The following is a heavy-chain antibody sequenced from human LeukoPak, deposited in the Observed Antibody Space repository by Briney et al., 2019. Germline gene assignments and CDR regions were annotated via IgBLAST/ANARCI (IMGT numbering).Heavy chain of an antibody. CDR3: VKDGCSSTSCYSDY. V-gene: IGHV3-30*02. D-gene: IGHD2-2*01. J-gene: IGHJ4*02. CDR2: IRYDGSNK. CDR1: GFTFSSYG. Sequence: GGSLRLSCAASGFTFSSYGMHWVRQAPGKGLEWVAFIRYDGSNKYYADSVKGRFTISRDNSKNTLYLQMNSLRAEDTAVYYCVKDGCSSTSCYSDYWGQGTLVTVSS.